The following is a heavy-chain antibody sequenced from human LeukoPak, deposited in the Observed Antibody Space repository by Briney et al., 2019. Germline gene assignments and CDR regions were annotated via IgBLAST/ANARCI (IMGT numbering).Heavy chain of an antibody. J-gene: IGHJ4*02. D-gene: IGHD2-2*01. V-gene: IGHV4-34*01. CDR2: INHSGST. CDR1: GGSFSGYY. CDR3: ARNCSSISCPRGGDY. Sequence: SETLSLTCAVYGGSFSGYYWSWIRQPPGKGLEWIGEINHSGSTNYNPSLKSRVTISVDTSKNQFPLKLSSVTAADTAVYYCARNCSSISCPRGGDYWGQGTLVTVSS.